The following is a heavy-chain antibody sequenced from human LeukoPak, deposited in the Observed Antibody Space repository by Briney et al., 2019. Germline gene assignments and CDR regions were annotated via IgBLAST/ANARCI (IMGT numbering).Heavy chain of an antibody. V-gene: IGHV3-23*05. D-gene: IGHD6-19*01. CDR1: GFSFSTYS. J-gene: IGHJ4*01. CDR2: IYNSGSKT. Sequence: PGGSLRLSCTASGFSFSTYSMTWVRQGPGKGLEWVSSIYNSGSKTFYADSVKGRFTISRDNSKNTLYLQMNSLTAEDTAIYYCSKDDVPDSGWDLDYWGQGTLVTVSS. CDR3: SKDDVPDSGWDLDY.